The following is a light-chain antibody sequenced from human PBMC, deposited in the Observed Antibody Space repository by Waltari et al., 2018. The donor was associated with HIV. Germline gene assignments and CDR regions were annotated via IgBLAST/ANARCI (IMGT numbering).Light chain of an antibody. CDR2: RND. CDR1: SSNIGSNS. CDR3: AVWDDSRREYV. Sequence: QSVLTKLPSAYGTPGPRVTMSCPGGSSNIGSNSVNWYQHLPEPSPRLLIFRNDQRPSGVPDRFFASKSGTSASLAISGLQSDDEAEYYCAVWDDSRREYVFGPGKRVTVL. V-gene: IGLV1-44*01. J-gene: IGLJ1*01.